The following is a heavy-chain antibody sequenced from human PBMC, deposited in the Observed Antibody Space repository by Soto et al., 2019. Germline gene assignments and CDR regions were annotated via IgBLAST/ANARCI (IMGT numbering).Heavy chain of an antibody. CDR3: AKWPPSPKMGVTSH. CDR1: GFAFNSSA. V-gene: IGHV3-23*01. Sequence: EVQLLESGGGLVQPGGALRVAWAASGFAFNSSAMAWFLQTPGKGLQWVSAITVAGGGTYYAVSVKGRFAIARDNSKKTLYLQMNSLSAEDTALYFCAKWPPSPKMGVTSHWGQGTMVTVSS. J-gene: IGHJ4*02. D-gene: IGHD1-26*01. CDR2: ITVAGGGT.